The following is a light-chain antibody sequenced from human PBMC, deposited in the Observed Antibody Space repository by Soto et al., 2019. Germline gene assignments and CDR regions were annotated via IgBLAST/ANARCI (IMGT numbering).Light chain of an antibody. V-gene: IGKV4-1*01. J-gene: IGKJ2*01. CDR3: QQYHSTPYT. CDR1: QSVLYSSNNKNY. CDR2: WAS. Sequence: DIVMTQSPDSLAVSLGERATIICKSSQSVLYSSNNKNYLAWYQQKPGQPPKLLIYWASTRESGVPDRFSGSGSGTDFTLTISSLQAEDVAVYYCQQYHSTPYTFGQGTKLEIK.